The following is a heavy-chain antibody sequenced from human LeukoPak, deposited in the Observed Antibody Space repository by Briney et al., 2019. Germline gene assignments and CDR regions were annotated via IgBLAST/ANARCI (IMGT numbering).Heavy chain of an antibody. CDR1: GFTFSGYG. V-gene: IGHV3-23*01. D-gene: IGHD3-9*01. J-gene: IGHJ3*02. CDR3: ARLGSAHAFDI. CDR2: ISASGVDS. Sequence: GGSLRLSCVASGFTFSGYGMSWVRQAPGKGLEWVSAISASGVDSYYVDSVRGRFTISRDNSMNTLYLQMNSLRAEDTAVYYCARLGSAHAFDIWGQGTMVTVSS.